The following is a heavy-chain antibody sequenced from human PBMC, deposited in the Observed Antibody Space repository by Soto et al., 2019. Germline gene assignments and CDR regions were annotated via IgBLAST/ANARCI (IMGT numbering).Heavy chain of an antibody. V-gene: IGHV4-34*01. CDR1: GGSFSGYY. CDR2: INHSGST. J-gene: IGHJ4*02. CDR3: ARVTYDYVWGSYRYYFDY. Sequence: PSETLSLTCAVYGGSFSGYYWSWIRQPPGKGLEWIGEINHSGSTNYNPSLKSRVTISVDTSKNQFSLKLSSVTAADTALYYCARVTYDYVWGSYRYYFDYWGQGTLVTVSS. D-gene: IGHD3-16*02.